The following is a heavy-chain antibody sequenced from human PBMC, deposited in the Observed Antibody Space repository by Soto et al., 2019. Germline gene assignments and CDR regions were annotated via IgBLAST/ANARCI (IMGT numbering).Heavy chain of an antibody. Sequence: SETLSLTCTVSGGSVSSGSYYWSWIRQPPGKGLEWIGYIYYSGSTNYNPSLKSRVTISVDTSKNQFSLKLSSVTAADTAVYYCARDPRDGYNSYYFDYWGQGTLVTVSS. CDR2: IYYSGST. D-gene: IGHD5-12*01. CDR3: ARDPRDGYNSYYFDY. CDR1: GGSVSSGSYY. J-gene: IGHJ4*02. V-gene: IGHV4-61*01.